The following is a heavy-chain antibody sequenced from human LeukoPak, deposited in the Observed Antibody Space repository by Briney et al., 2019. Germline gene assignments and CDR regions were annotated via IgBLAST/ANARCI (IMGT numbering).Heavy chain of an antibody. CDR1: GFTFTTYW. D-gene: IGHD4-23*01. V-gene: IGHV3-7*01. J-gene: IGHJ5*02. CDR2: IKQDGSEK. Sequence: GGSLRLSCAASGFTFTTYWMSWVRQAPGKGLEWVANIKQDGSEKYYVDSVKGRFAISRDNAKNSLFLQMNALSVEDTAVYYCAKDSFLTVVSPVAASWGQGIQVTVSS. CDR3: AKDSFLTVVSPVAAS.